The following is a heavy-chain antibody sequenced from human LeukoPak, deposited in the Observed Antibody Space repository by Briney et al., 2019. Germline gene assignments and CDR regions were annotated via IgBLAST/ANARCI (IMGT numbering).Heavy chain of an antibody. V-gene: IGHV1-2*02. CDR2: ISPNSGDT. CDR1: GYSFTGYY. J-gene: IGHJ4*02. CDR3: ARGTPSIYYDSEPLYYFDY. Sequence: GASVKVSCKASGYSFTGYYMHWVRQAPGQGLEWMGWISPNSGDTNYAQKFQGRVTMTTDTSTSTAYMELRSLRSDDTAVYYCARGTPSIYYDSEPLYYFDYWGQGTLVTVSS. D-gene: IGHD3-22*01.